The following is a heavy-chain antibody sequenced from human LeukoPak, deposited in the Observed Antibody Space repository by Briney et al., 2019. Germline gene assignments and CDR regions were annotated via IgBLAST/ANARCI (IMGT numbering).Heavy chain of an antibody. CDR2: INHSGST. D-gene: IGHD5-24*01. CDR1: GGSISSGGYY. CDR3: ASNGYNQGTDY. V-gene: IGHV4-30-2*01. J-gene: IGHJ4*02. Sequence: SQTLSLTCTVSGGSISSGGYYWSWIRQPPGKGLEWIGEINHSGSTNYNPSLKSRVTISVDTSKNQFSLKLSSVTAADTAVYYCASNGYNQGTDYWGQGTLVTVSS.